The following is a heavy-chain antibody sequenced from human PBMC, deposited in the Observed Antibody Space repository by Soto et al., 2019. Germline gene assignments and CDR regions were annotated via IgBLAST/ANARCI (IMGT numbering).Heavy chain of an antibody. J-gene: IGHJ4*02. D-gene: IGHD3-3*01. Sequence: GGSLRLSCAASGFTFSSYAMHWVRQAPGKGLEWVAVISYDGSNKYYADSVKGRFTISRDNSKNTLYLQMNSLRAEDTAVYYCARDVAVLRFLEWLSFDYWGQGTLVTVSS. CDR2: ISYDGSNK. CDR3: ARDVAVLRFLEWLSFDY. V-gene: IGHV3-30-3*01. CDR1: GFTFSSYA.